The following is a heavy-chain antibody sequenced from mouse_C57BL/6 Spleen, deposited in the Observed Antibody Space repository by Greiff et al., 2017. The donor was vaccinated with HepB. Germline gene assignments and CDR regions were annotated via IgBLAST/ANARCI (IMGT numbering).Heavy chain of an antibody. Sequence: VQLQQPGAELVRPGSSVKLSCKASGYTFTSYWMHWVKQRPIQGLEWIGNIDPSDSETHYNQKFKDKATLTVDKSSSTAYMQLSSLTSEDSAVYYCARHYDYDEGYFDVWGTGTTVTVSS. D-gene: IGHD2-4*01. CDR2: IDPSDSET. V-gene: IGHV1-52*01. J-gene: IGHJ1*03. CDR3: ARHYDYDEGYFDV. CDR1: GYTFTSYW.